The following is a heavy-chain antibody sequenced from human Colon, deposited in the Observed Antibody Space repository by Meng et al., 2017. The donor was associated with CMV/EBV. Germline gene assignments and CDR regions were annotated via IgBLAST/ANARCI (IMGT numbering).Heavy chain of an antibody. CDR3: ARLGQFDY. J-gene: IGHJ4*02. D-gene: IGHD3-16*01. Sequence: VELLESGGGLVQPGGSLRLSCAASGFTFTDYYMSWVRQAPGKGLEWVSYINSGGDFIYYADSVKGRFTISRDNAKNSLYLQMNSLRADDTAVYFCARLGQFDYWGQGALVTVSS. V-gene: IGHV3-11*01. CDR1: GFTFTDYY. CDR2: INSGGDFI.